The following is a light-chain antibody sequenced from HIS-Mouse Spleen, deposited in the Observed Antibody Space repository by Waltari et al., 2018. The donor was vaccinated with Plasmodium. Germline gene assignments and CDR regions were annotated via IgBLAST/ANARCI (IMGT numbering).Light chain of an antibody. CDR3: QQYNSYSWT. CDR1: QSISSR. Sequence: DIQMTQSPSTLSASVGDRVTITYRASQSISSRLAWYQQKPGKAPKSLIYKASSLESGGPSRFRGSGSGKEFSLTISSLKPDDFATYYCQQYNSYSWTFGQGTKVEIK. J-gene: IGKJ1*01. V-gene: IGKV1-5*03. CDR2: KAS.